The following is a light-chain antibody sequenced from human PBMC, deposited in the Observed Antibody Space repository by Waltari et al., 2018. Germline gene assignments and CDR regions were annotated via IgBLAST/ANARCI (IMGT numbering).Light chain of an antibody. Sequence: DIVMTQSPATLSLSPGESATLSCRASQSVRSTFAWFQQNPGQPPRLFIYGTSTRATGIPARFSGSGSGQEFILTISSLKPEDFATYYCQQYDHWPWTFGQGTRVEAK. CDR1: QSVRST. J-gene: IGKJ1*01. CDR2: GTS. V-gene: IGKV3D-15*01. CDR3: QQYDHWPWT.